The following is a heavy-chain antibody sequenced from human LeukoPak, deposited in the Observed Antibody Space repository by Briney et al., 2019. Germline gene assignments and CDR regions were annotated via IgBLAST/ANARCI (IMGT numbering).Heavy chain of an antibody. Sequence: PGGSLRLSCAAFGFTFSDYGIHWVRQAPGQGLEWVALIWYDGSKKYYADSVKGRFTISRDNTKNTLYLQLSSLRADDTAVYYCARAHSSSSTFDLWGQGTLVTVSS. J-gene: IGHJ4*02. CDR2: IWYDGSKK. CDR3: ARAHSSSSTFDL. CDR1: GFTFSDYG. V-gene: IGHV3-33*01. D-gene: IGHD6-6*01.